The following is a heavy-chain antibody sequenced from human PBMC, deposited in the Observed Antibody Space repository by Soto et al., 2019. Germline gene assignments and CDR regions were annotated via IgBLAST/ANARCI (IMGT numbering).Heavy chain of an antibody. J-gene: IGHJ4*02. CDR1: GGSISSSGYY. D-gene: IGHD2-2*02. Sequence: KPSETLSLTCTVSGGSISSSGYYWGWIRQAPGKGLGWIGSIYDSGSTYYNPSVKSRVTISVDTSKNQFSLKLSSVTATDTAVYYCARHEIPATAIPGFDYWGQGTLVTVSS. CDR2: IYDSGST. V-gene: IGHV4-39*01. CDR3: ARHEIPATAIPGFDY.